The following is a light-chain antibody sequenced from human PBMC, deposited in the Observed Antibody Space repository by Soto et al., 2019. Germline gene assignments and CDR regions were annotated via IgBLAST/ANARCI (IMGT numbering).Light chain of an antibody. CDR3: QQSYSTPYT. J-gene: IGKJ2*01. CDR1: QSISNY. Sequence: DIQMTQSPSSLSASVGDRVTITCRASQSISNYLNWYQQKPGKAPKLLIYAASSLQSGVPSRFSGSGSGTDFPRTISSLQPEDFATYYCQQSYSTPYTLGQGTKLEIK. V-gene: IGKV1-39*01. CDR2: AAS.